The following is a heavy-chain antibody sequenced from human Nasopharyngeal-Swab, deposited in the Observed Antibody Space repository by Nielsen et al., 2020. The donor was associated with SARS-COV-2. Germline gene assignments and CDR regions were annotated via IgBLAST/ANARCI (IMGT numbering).Heavy chain of an antibody. CDR2: IGTAGDT. J-gene: IGHJ4*02. V-gene: IGHV3-13*01. CDR1: GFTFSSYD. CDR3: ARDGSSSYDY. D-gene: IGHD6-13*01. Sequence: GGSLRLSCAASGFTFSSYDMHWVRQATGKGLEWVSAIGTAGDTYYPGSVKGRFTISRDNSKNTLYLQMNSLRAEDTAVYYCARDGSSSYDYWGQGTLVTVSS.